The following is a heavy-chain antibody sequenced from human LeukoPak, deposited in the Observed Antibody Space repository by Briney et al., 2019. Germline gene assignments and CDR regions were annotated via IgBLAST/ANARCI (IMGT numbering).Heavy chain of an antibody. CDR1: GGSISSGSYY. Sequence: PSETLSLTCTVSGGSISSGSYYWSWIRQPAGKGLEWIGRIYTSGSTNYNPSLKSRVTISVDTSKNQFSLKLSSVTAADTAVYYCARTYYDILTGSMGPLYWGQGTLVTVSS. V-gene: IGHV4-61*02. J-gene: IGHJ4*02. D-gene: IGHD3-9*01. CDR2: IYTSGST. CDR3: ARTYYDILTGSMGPLY.